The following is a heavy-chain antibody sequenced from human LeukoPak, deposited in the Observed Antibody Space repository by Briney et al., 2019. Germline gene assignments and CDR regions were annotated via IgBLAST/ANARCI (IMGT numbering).Heavy chain of an antibody. J-gene: IGHJ6*03. Sequence: ASVKVSCKASGYTFTGYYIHWVRQAPGQGLEWMGWINTNTGNPTYAQGFTGRFVFSLDTSVSTAYLQISSLKAEDTAVYYCARGPPYDFWSGYSSYYYYMDVWGKGTTVTVSS. CDR1: GYTFTGYY. CDR2: INTNTGNP. CDR3: ARGPPYDFWSGYSSYYYYMDV. D-gene: IGHD3-3*01. V-gene: IGHV7-4-1*02.